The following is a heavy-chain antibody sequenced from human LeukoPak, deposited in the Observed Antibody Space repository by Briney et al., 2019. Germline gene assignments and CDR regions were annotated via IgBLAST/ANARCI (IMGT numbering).Heavy chain of an antibody. V-gene: IGHV1-46*01. J-gene: IGHJ5*02. D-gene: IGHD2-2*01. Sequence: ASVKVSCKASGYTFTSYYMHWVRQAPGQRLEWMGIINPSGGSTSYAQKFQRRVTTTRATSTSTVYMELSSLRSEDTAVYYCAIGYCSSTSCYGRFWFDPWGQGTLVTVSS. CDR3: AIGYCSSTSCYGRFWFDP. CDR1: GYTFTSYY. CDR2: INPSGGST.